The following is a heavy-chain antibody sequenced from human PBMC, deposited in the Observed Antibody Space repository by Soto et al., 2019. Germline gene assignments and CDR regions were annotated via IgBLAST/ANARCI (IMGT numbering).Heavy chain of an antibody. CDR1: GYTFTSYY. J-gene: IGHJ4*02. CDR3: ARLQGDYYDSSGPYYFDY. CDR2: INPSGGST. V-gene: IGHV1-46*01. D-gene: IGHD3-22*01. Sequence: ASVKVSCKASGYTFTSYYMHWVRQAPGQGLEWMGIINPSGGSTSYAQKFQGRVTMTRDTSTSTVYMELSSLRSEDTAVYYCARLQGDYYDSSGPYYFDYWGQGTLVTVSS.